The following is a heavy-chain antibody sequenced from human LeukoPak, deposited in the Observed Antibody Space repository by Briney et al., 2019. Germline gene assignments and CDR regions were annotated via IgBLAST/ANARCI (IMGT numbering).Heavy chain of an antibody. J-gene: IGHJ4*02. CDR2: INHSGSA. CDR1: GGSFSGYY. CDR3: ARGPDYGDYVR. Sequence: SETLSLTCAVYGGSFSGYYWSWIRQPPGKGLEWIGEINHSGSANYNPSLKSRVTISVDTSKNQFSLKLSSVTAADTAVYYCARGPDYGDYVRWGQGTLVTVSS. V-gene: IGHV4-34*01. D-gene: IGHD4-17*01.